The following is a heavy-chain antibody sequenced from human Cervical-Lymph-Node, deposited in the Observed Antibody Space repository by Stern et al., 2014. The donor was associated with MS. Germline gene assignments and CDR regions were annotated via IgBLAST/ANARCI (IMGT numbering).Heavy chain of an antibody. J-gene: IGHJ4*02. CDR1: GGTFSSYA. V-gene: IGHV1-69*01. CDR3: ARDRKLGSGYYFDY. CDR2: IIPIFGTA. Sequence: QVQLGQSGAEVKKPGSSVKVSCKASGGTFSSYAISWVRQAPGQGLEWMRGIIPIFGTANYAQKFQGRVTITADESTSTAYMELSSLRSEDTAVYYCARDRKLGSGYYFDYWGQGTLVTVSS. D-gene: IGHD3-22*01.